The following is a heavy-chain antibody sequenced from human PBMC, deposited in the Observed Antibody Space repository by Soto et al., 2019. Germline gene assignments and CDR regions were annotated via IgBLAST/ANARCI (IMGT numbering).Heavy chain of an antibody. D-gene: IGHD3-3*01. J-gene: IGHJ6*02. V-gene: IGHV4-34*01. Sequence: SETLSLTCAVYGGSFSGYYWSWIRQPPGKGLEWIGEINHSGSTNYNPSLKSRVTIPVDTSKNQFSLKLSSVTAADTAVYYCARVIYSDYDFWSGYFYYYGMDVWGQGTTVTVSS. CDR1: GGSFSGYY. CDR2: INHSGST. CDR3: ARVIYSDYDFWSGYFYYYGMDV.